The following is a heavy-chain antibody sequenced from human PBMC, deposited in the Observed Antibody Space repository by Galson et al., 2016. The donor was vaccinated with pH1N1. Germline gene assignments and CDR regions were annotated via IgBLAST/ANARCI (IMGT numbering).Heavy chain of an antibody. J-gene: IGHJ4*02. CDR1: GFTFSNYA. CDR2: IHGSDGST. CDR3: AKDIVREICHDGSCYPFAS. Sequence: SLRLSCAASGFTFSNYAMTWVRQAPGKGLEWVSTIHGSDGSTYYADSVKGRFTISRDNSKNTLYLQMNSLRAEDTAVYYCAKDIVREICHDGSCYPFASWGQGTLVTVSS. D-gene: IGHD2-15*01. V-gene: IGHV3-23*01.